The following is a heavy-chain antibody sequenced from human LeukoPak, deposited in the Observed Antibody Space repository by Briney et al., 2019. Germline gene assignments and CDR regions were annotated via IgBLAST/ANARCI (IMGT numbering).Heavy chain of an antibody. CDR3: TRIFRTAHFDY. D-gene: IGHD2/OR15-2a*01. J-gene: IGHJ4*02. Sequence: PGGSLRLSCAAFGFTFSGAWMNWVRQAPGKGLEWVGRIKSKTDGGTTDYAAPVKGRFTISRDDSENTLYLQVNSLKTEDTAVYYCTRIFRTAHFDYWGQGTPVTVSS. V-gene: IGHV3-15*07. CDR2: IKSKTDGGTT. CDR1: GFTFSGAW.